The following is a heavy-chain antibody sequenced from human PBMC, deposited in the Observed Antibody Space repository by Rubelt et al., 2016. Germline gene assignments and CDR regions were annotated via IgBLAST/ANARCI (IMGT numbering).Heavy chain of an antibody. Sequence: EIQVVESGGNLVKTGGSLRLSCTIFGLTFSDAWINWVRQAPGKGLEWVANINQDGSERNYAESVKGRFTISRDNAKNSLYLQMNSLRAEDTAVYYCARVVNWGQGTLVTVSS. J-gene: IGHJ4*02. CDR3: ARVVN. CDR2: INQDGSER. CDR1: GLTFSDAW. V-gene: IGHV3-7*01.